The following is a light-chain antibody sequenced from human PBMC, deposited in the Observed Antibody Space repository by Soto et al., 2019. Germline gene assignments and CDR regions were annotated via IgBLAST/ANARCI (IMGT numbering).Light chain of an antibody. CDR3: CSYTPRNTRQIV. CDR1: SSDVGGYNY. J-gene: IGLJ1*01. V-gene: IGLV2-14*01. CDR2: DVT. Sequence: QSVLTQPAPVSGSPGQSITISCTGTSSDVGGYNYVSWYQQQPGKAPKFMIYDVTNRPSGVSNRFSGSKSGNTASLTISGLRAEDEAVYYCCSYTPRNTRQIVFGTGTRVTVL.